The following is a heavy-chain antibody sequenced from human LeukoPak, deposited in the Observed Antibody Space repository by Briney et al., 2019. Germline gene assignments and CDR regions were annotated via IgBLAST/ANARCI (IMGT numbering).Heavy chain of an antibody. J-gene: IGHJ4*02. V-gene: IGHV3-11*01. CDR1: GFTFSDYY. CDR3: ARVASGDCCYRSFDH. CDR2: ISSSVSTI. D-gene: IGHD2-15*01. Sequence: GGSLRLSCAASGFTFSDYYMSWIRQAPGKGLEWVSYISSSVSTIYYADSVKGRFTISRDNAMNSLYLQMNSLRAEDTAVYYCARVASGDCCYRSFDHWGQGTLVTVSS.